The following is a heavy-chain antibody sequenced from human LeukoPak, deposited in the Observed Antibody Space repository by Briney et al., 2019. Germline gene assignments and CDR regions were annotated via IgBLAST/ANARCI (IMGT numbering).Heavy chain of an antibody. Sequence: GGSLRLSCAASGFSLTNFAMSWVRQAPGKGLEWVSLIIGSSGDTFYAGSVKGRFTISRDNSKNRLYLQMNSLRAEDTALYYCAKGAYDYIEMGYFDYWGQGTLVTVSS. CDR2: IIGSSGDT. D-gene: IGHD5-12*01. CDR1: GFSLTNFA. CDR3: AKGAYDYIEMGYFDY. V-gene: IGHV3-23*01. J-gene: IGHJ4*02.